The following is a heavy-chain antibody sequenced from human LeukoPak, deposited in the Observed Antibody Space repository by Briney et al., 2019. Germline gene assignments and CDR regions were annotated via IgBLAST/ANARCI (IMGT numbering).Heavy chain of an antibody. Sequence: GGSLRLSCAASGFTFSNYGMQWVRQAPGKGLEWVSGVSGRGGSTYYTDSVKGRFTISRDNSNNTVYLQMNSLRADDTAVYYCAKAHDILTGYFDYWGQGTLVTVSS. CDR2: VSGRGGST. CDR3: AKAHDILTGYFDY. D-gene: IGHD3-9*01. J-gene: IGHJ4*02. CDR1: GFTFSNYG. V-gene: IGHV3-23*01.